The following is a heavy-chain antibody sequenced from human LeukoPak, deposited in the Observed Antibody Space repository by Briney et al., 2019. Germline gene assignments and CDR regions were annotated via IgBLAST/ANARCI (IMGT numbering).Heavy chain of an antibody. D-gene: IGHD6-13*01. J-gene: IGHJ6*02. CDR3: ARDQIVAAAGTRYYYYGMDV. Sequence: ASVKVSCKASGYTFTSYAMHWVRQAPGQRLEWMGWINAGNGNTKYSQKFQGRVTITRDTSASTAYMELSSLRSEDTAVYYCARDQIVAAAGTRYYYYGMDVWGQETTVTVSS. CDR2: INAGNGNT. V-gene: IGHV1-3*01. CDR1: GYTFTSYA.